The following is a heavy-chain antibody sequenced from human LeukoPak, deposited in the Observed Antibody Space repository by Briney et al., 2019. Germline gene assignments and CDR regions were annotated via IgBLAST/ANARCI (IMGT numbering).Heavy chain of an antibody. D-gene: IGHD6-13*01. CDR3: ADIAAAGTSLGLGY. V-gene: IGHV3-23*01. Sequence: GGSLXLSCAASGFTFSSYAMSWVRQAPGKGLEWVSAISGSGGSTYYADSVKGRFTISRDNSKNTLYLQMNSLRAEDTAVYYCADIAAAGTSLGLGYWGQGTLVTVSS. CDR1: GFTFSSYA. CDR2: ISGSGGST. J-gene: IGHJ4*02.